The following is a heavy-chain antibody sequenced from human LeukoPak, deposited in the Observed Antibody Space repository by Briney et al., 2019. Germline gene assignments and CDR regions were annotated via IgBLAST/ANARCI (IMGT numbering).Heavy chain of an antibody. Sequence: SETLSVTRTVSGGAFDGYYWTALREPPEGGLERIGYIYYSGSTRYTPSLKSRLTISIATCKNHVSMKLRSVTPADTGVYVCARGFVCSSTSCWDVWRKGRSVSVSS. CDR2: IYYSGST. D-gene: IGHD2-2*01. CDR1: GGAFDGYY. CDR3: ARGFVCSSTSCWDV. V-gene: IGHV4-59*01. J-gene: IGHJ6*01.